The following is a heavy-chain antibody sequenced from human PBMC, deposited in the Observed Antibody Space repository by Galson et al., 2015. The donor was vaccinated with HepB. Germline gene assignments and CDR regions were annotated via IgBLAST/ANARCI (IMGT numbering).Heavy chain of an antibody. CDR2: TYYRSNWYN. CDR1: GDSVSSNSAA. J-gene: IGHJ4*02. Sequence: CAISGDSVSSNSAAWNWIRQSPSRGLEWLGRTYYRSNWYNDYAVSVKSRITINPDTSKNQFSLQLNSVTPEDTAVYYCAKGGMAVAVTHDYWGQGTLVTVSS. V-gene: IGHV6-1*01. D-gene: IGHD6-19*01. CDR3: AKGGMAVAVTHDY.